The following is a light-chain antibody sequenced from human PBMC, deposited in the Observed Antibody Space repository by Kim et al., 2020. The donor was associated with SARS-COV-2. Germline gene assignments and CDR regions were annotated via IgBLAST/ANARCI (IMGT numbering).Light chain of an antibody. CDR1: SGDVSSYNF. CDR3: SSYTSSSTLV. J-gene: IGLJ2*01. V-gene: IGLV2-14*04. CDR2: DVS. Sequence: QSITSSCPGTSGDVSSYNFATWYQQHPGKAPKLMIYDVSKRPSGVSNRFSGSKTGNTASLTISGLQAEDETDYCCSSYTSSSTLVFGGGTKLTVL.